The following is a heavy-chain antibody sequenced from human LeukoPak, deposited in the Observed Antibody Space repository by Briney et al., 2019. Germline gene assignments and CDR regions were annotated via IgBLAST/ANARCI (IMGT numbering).Heavy chain of an antibody. CDR2: ISAYNGNT. V-gene: IGHV1-18*04. Sequence: ASVKISCKAAGYTFTSYGISRVRQAPGQGLEWMGWISAYNGNTNYAQKLQGRVTMTTDTSTSTVYMELRSLRSDDTAVYYCARGGLYCSSTSCYGIEYWGQGTLVTVSS. J-gene: IGHJ4*02. CDR1: GYTFTSYG. D-gene: IGHD2-2*01. CDR3: ARGGLYCSSTSCYGIEY.